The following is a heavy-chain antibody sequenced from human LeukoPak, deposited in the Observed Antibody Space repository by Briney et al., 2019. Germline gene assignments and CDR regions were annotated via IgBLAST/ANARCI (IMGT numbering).Heavy chain of an antibody. J-gene: IGHJ4*02. Sequence: PSETLSLTCTVSGGSISSSSYYWGWIRQPPGKGLEWIGYIYYSGSTNYNPSLKSRVTISVDTSKNQFSLKLSSVTAADTAVYYCARLKRELLRYFDYWGQGTLVTVSS. CDR3: ARLKRELLRYFDY. CDR2: IYYSGST. D-gene: IGHD1-26*01. CDR1: GGSISSSSYY. V-gene: IGHV4-61*05.